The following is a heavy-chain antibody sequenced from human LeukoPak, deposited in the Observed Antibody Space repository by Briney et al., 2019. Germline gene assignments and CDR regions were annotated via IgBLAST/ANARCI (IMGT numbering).Heavy chain of an antibody. Sequence: PSETLSLTCTVSGYSISSDYFWGWIRQPPGKGLEWIGSISHSGSTYYNPSLKSPVTISLHTSKRQFSLNLSSVTSADTAIYYCARVQTGSCFDYWGQGTLVTVSS. CDR1: GYSISSDYF. CDR2: ISHSGST. CDR3: ARVQTGSCFDY. V-gene: IGHV4-38-2*02. J-gene: IGHJ4*02. D-gene: IGHD1-26*01.